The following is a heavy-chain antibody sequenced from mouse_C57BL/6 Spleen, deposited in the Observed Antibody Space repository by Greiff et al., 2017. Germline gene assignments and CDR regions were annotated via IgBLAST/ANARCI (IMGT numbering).Heavy chain of an antibody. CDR2: IHPSNDDT. Sequence: QVQLQQSGAELVKPGASVKMSCKASGYTFTTYTIEWMTQNPGKSLEWIGNIHPSNDDTKYNETFKGKATLTVEKSSSTVYLELSRLTSDDSACYYCARRGYASMDYWGQGTSVTVSS. J-gene: IGHJ4*01. CDR3: ARRGYASMDY. V-gene: IGHV1-47*01. D-gene: IGHD2-2*01. CDR1: GYTFTTYT.